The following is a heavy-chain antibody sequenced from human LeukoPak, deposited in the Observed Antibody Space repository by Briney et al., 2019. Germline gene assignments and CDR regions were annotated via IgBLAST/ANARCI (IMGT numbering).Heavy chain of an antibody. D-gene: IGHD1-26*01. Sequence: PLETLSLTCTVSGGSISSHYWSWIRQPPGKGLEWIGYIYYSGSTNYNPSLKSRVTISVDTSKNQFSLKLSSVTAADTAVYYCARRLLGASRDNWFDPWGQGTLVTVSS. CDR2: IYYSGST. CDR1: GGSISSHY. J-gene: IGHJ5*02. V-gene: IGHV4-59*11. CDR3: ARRLLGASRDNWFDP.